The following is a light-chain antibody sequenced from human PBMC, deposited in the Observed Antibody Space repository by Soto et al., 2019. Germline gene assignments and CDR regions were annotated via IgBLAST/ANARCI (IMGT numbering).Light chain of an antibody. V-gene: IGLV2-8*01. Sequence: QSALTQPPSASGSPGQSVTISCTGTSSDVGSYNYVSWYQQHPDKAPKLIIYGVNERPSGVRDRFSGSKSGNTASLTVSGLQAEDEVDYYCTSYAGSNNPVVFGGGTKLTVL. CDR2: GVN. CDR3: TSYAGSNNPVV. CDR1: SSDVGSYNY. J-gene: IGLJ3*02.